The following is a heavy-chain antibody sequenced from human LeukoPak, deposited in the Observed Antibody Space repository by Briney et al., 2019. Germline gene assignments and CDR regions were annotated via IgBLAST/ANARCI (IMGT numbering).Heavy chain of an antibody. Sequence: SETLSLTCTVSGGSITSYYWSWIRQPAGKGPEWIGRIYNSGNTNYNSSLKSRVTMSVDTSKNQFSLKLTSVTAADTAVYYCARDPGEWGQGTLVTVSS. D-gene: IGHD7-27*01. CDR3: ARDPGE. CDR2: IYNSGNT. V-gene: IGHV4-4*07. J-gene: IGHJ4*02. CDR1: GGSITSYY.